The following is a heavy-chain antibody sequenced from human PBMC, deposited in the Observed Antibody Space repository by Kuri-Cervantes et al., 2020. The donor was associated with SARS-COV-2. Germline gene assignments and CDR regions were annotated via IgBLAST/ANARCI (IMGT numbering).Heavy chain of an antibody. Sequence: GESLKISCAASGFTVSSNYMSWVRQAPGKGLEWVSYISSSSSTIYYADSVKGRFTISRDNAKNSPYLQMNSLRTEDTAVYYCAKDQRYSSSSGLGYLDSWGQGTLVVVSS. CDR1: GFTVSSNY. CDR3: AKDQRYSSSSGLGYLDS. V-gene: IGHV3-48*01. D-gene: IGHD6-6*01. J-gene: IGHJ4*02. CDR2: ISSSSSTI.